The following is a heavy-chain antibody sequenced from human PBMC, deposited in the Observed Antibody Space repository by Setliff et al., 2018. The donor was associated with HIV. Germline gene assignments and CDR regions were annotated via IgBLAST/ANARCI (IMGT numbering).Heavy chain of an antibody. Sequence: GGSLRLSCAASGFTFSSYAMSWVRQAPGKGLEWVSGISGSGGSTYYADSVKGRFTISRDNSKNTLYLQMNSLRAEDTAVYYCAKAKSSRMGPPFTDLDYWGQGTQVTVSS. J-gene: IGHJ4*02. CDR3: AKAKSSRMGPPFTDLDY. CDR2: ISGSGGST. D-gene: IGHD2-8*01. V-gene: IGHV3-23*01. CDR1: GFTFSSYA.